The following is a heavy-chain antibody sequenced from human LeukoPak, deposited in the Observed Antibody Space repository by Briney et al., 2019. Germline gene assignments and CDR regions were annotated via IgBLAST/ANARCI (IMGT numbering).Heavy chain of an antibody. Sequence: ASVKVSCKASGYTFTSNYIHWVRQAPGQGLEWMGVINPSGGSTSYAQKFQGRVTMTRDTSTSTVYMELSSLRSEDTAVYYCARDVISYYYDSSGSPIGSHFDYWGQGTLVTVSS. D-gene: IGHD3-22*01. CDR2: INPSGGST. CDR1: GYTFTSNY. V-gene: IGHV1-46*01. J-gene: IGHJ4*02. CDR3: ARDVISYYYDSSGSPIGSHFDY.